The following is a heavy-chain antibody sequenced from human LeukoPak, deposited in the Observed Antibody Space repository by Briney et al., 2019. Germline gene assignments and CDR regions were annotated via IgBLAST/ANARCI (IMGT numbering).Heavy chain of an antibody. D-gene: IGHD3-16*02. Sequence: PGGSLRLSCAASGFTSSSYWMSWVRQAPGKGLEWVANIKQDGSEKYYVDSVKGRFTISRDNAKNSLYLQMNSLRAEDTAVYYCARDQDYVWGSYRPYYFDYWGQGTLVTVSS. V-gene: IGHV3-7*01. CDR2: IKQDGSEK. J-gene: IGHJ4*02. CDR3: ARDQDYVWGSYRPYYFDY. CDR1: GFTSSSYW.